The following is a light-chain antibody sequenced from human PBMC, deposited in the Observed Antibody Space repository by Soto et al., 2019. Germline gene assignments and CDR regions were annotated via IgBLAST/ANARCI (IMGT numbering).Light chain of an antibody. CDR2: EVT. CDR3: YSYAGNNRV. V-gene: IGLV2-8*01. CDR1: DSGF. Sequence: QSALTQPPSASGSPGQSVPISCTGTDSGFVSWYQQHPGKAPKLMIYEVTKRPSGVPDRFSGSRSGNTASLTVSGLLAEDEADYYCYSYAGNNRVFGTGTKLTVL. J-gene: IGLJ1*01.